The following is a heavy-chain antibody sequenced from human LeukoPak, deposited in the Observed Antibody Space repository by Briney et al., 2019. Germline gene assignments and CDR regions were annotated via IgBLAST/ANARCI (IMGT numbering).Heavy chain of an antibody. V-gene: IGHV3-7*01. D-gene: IGHD1-1*01. CDR1: GFTFSSSW. Sequence: GGSLRLSCAASGFTFSSSWMSWVRQAPGKGLEWVANINQDGSEKYYVDSVKGRFTISRDNVQNSLYLQMNSLRAEDTAVYYCARLFRGVTTFDYWGRGTLVTVSS. CDR2: INQDGSEK. CDR3: ARLFRGVTTFDY. J-gene: IGHJ4*02.